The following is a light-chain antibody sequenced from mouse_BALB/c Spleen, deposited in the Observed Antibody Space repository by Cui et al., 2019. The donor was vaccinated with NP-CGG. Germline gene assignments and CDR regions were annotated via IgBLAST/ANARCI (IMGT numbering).Light chain of an antibody. Sequence: QAVVTQESELTTSPGETVTLTCRSSTGAVTTTNYANWVQEKPDHLFTGLIGGTNNRVPGVPARFSGSLIEDKAALTITGAQTEDEAIYFCALWYSNHWVFGGGTKLTVL. V-gene: IGLV1*01. J-gene: IGLJ1*01. CDR2: GTN. CDR1: TGAVTTTNY. CDR3: ALWYSNHWV.